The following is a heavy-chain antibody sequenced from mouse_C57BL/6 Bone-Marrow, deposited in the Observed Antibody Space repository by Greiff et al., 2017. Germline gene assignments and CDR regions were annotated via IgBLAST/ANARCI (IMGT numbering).Heavy chain of an antibody. V-gene: IGHV5-6*02. J-gene: IGHJ2*01. Sequence: EVMLVESGGDLVKPGGSLKLSCAASGFTFSSYGMSWVRQTPDKRLEWVATISSGGSYTYYPDSVKGRFTISRDNAKNTLYLQMSILKSEDTAMYYCARRFYFDYWGQGTTLTVSS. CDR2: ISSGGSYT. CDR1: GFTFSSYG. CDR3: ARRFYFDY.